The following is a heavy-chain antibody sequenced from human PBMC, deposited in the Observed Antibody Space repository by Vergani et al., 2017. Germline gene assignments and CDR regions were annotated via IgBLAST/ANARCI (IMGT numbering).Heavy chain of an antibody. D-gene: IGHD2-2*02. V-gene: IGHV1-8*01. CDR2: MNPNSGNT. CDR1: GGTFSSYD. J-gene: IGHJ4*02. CDR3: ARARGSGYPLFRIVVVPAAIQYYFDY. Sequence: QVQLVQSGAEVKKPGSSVKVSCKASGGTFSSYDINWVRQATGQGLEWMGWMNPNSGNTGYAQKFQGRVTMTRNTSISTAYMELSSLRSEDTAVYYCARARGSGYPLFRIVVVPAAIQYYFDYWGQGTLVTVSS.